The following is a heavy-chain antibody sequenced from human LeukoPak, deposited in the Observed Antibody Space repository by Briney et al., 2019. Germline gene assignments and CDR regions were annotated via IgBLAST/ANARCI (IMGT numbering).Heavy chain of an antibody. V-gene: IGHV3-30-3*01. CDR1: GFTFSSYA. Sequence: GGSLRLSCAASGFTFSSYAMHWVRQAPGKGLEWVAVISYDGSNKYYADSVKGRFTISRDNSKNTLYLQMNSLRAEDTAVYYYARDPVPAATSHDSDAFDIWGQGTMVTVSS. CDR2: ISYDGSNK. CDR3: ARDPVPAATSHDSDAFDI. D-gene: IGHD2-2*01. J-gene: IGHJ3*02.